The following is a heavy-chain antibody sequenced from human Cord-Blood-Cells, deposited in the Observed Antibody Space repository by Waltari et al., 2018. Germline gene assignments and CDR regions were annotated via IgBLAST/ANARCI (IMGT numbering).Heavy chain of an antibody. CDR2: IYSGGST. D-gene: IGHD4-4*01. V-gene: IGHV3-53*01. J-gene: IGHJ6*02. CDR1: GFTVSSTY. Sequence: EVQLVESGGGLIQPGGSLRLSCEASGFTVSSTYMSWVRQAPGKGLEWVSVIYSGGSTYYADSVKGRFTISRDNSKNTLYLQMNSLRAEDTAVYYCARDVSNYEGMDVWGQGTTVTVSS. CDR3: ARDVSNYEGMDV.